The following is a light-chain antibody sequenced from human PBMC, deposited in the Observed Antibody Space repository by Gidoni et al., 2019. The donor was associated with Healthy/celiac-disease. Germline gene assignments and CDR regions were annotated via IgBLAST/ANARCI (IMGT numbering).Light chain of an antibody. CDR2: GAS. CDR3: QQYGSSVFT. CDR1: QSVSSSY. J-gene: IGKJ3*01. Sequence: VLTQSPGTLSLSPGERATLSCRASQSVSSSYLAWYQQKPGQAPRLLIYGASSRATGIPDRFSGSGSGTDFTLTISRLEPEDFAVYYCQQYGSSVFTFXPXTKVDIK. V-gene: IGKV3-20*01.